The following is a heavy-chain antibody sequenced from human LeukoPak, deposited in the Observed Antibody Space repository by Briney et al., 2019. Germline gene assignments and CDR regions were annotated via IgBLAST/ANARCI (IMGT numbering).Heavy chain of an antibody. CDR3: ARVKGRGSYTPYYLDY. V-gene: IGHV4-34*01. Sequence: SETLSLTCAVSGGSLSPYYWTWIRQTPGKGLQWIGEISHGGTPNIDPSLKSRVTMLVDTSRNQVSLKVASVTAADTAVYFCARVKGRGSYTPYYLDYWGQGTLVTVSS. J-gene: IGHJ4*02. CDR1: GGSLSPYY. D-gene: IGHD1-26*01. CDR2: ISHGGTP.